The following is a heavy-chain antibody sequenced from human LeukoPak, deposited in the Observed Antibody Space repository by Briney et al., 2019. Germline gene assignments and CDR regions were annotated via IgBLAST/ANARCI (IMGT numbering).Heavy chain of an antibody. J-gene: IGHJ6*02. CDR1: GYIFTTYA. V-gene: IGHV1-3*01. D-gene: IGHD6-6*01. CDR3: ARDSSSAGAGYYGMDV. Sequence: ASVKVSCKTSGYIFTTYAIHWVRQAPGRGLEWMGLINADDGNTRYSQRFQGRVTITRDTSANTAYMELSSLRFEDTAVYYCARDSSSAGAGYYGMDVWGQGTTVTVSS. CDR2: INADDGNT.